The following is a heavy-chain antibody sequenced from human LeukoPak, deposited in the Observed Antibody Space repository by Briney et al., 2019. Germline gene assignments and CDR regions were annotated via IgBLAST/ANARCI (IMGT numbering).Heavy chain of an antibody. D-gene: IGHD2-15*01. CDR2: ISSSSSYI. V-gene: IGHV3-21*01. Sequence: NPGGSLRLSCAASGFTFSSYSMNWVRQAPGKGLEWVSSISSSSSYIYYADSVKGRFTISRDNAKNSLYLQMNSLRAEDTAVYYCARDSYCSGGSCLPFFDYWGQGTLVTVSP. CDR1: GFTFSSYS. CDR3: ARDSYCSGGSCLPFFDY. J-gene: IGHJ4*02.